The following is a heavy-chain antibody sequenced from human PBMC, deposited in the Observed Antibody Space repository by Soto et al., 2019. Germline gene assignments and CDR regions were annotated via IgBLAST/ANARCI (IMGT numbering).Heavy chain of an antibody. V-gene: IGHV3-23*01. J-gene: IGHJ4*02. Sequence: GGSLRLSCAASGFAFSSYGMSWVRQAPGKGLEWVSSISGSGGSTYYADSVKGRFTISRDNSKNTLYLQMNSLRAEDTAVYYCAKASAPGGTYFPLWFWGPGTLVTVSS. CDR3: AKASAPGGTYFPLWF. CDR2: ISGSGGST. D-gene: IGHD1-26*01. CDR1: GFAFSSYG.